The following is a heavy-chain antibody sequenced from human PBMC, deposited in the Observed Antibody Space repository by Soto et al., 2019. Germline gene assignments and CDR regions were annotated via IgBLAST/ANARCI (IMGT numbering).Heavy chain of an antibody. D-gene: IGHD5-18*01. CDR3: ATLNSFGADY. CDR2: ISYDGSGT. J-gene: IGHJ4*02. V-gene: IGHV3-30-3*01. Sequence: PGGSLRLSCAASGFTFSSYAMHWVRQAPGKGLEWVAVISYDGSGTTYADSVKGRFTISRDNAKSMLYLQMNSLRVEDTAVYYCATLNSFGADYWGQGTLVTVSS. CDR1: GFTFSSYA.